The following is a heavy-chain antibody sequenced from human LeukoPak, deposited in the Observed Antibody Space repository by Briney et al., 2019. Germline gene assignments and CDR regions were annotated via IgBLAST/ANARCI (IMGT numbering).Heavy chain of an antibody. CDR2: IYSGGNT. J-gene: IGHJ4*02. CDR1: GLNVKNNY. Sequence: GGSLRLSCVTSGLNVKNNYMFWVRQSPVEGLEWVSIIYSGGNTFYADSVKGRFTISRDNSKNTLYLQMTSLKAEDTGVYYCAREFDYGTLPGPYWGPGTLVIVSS. V-gene: IGHV3-53*01. CDR3: AREFDYGTLPGPY. D-gene: IGHD3-9*01.